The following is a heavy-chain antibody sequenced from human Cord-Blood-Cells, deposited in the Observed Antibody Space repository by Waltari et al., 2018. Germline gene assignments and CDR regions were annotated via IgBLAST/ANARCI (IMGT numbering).Heavy chain of an antibody. CDR2: INPSGGST. CDR3: ARVGVVAVSYYYYGMDV. D-gene: IGHD2-15*01. V-gene: IGHV1-46*03. J-gene: IGHJ6*02. Sequence: QVQLVQSGAEVKKPGASVKVSCKASGYTFTSYYMHWVRQAPGQGLEWMGIINPSGGSTSYAQKFQGRGTMTMDTSTSTVYIERSSLRSEDTAVYYCARVGVVAVSYYYYGMDVWGQGTTVTVSS. CDR1: GYTFTSYY.